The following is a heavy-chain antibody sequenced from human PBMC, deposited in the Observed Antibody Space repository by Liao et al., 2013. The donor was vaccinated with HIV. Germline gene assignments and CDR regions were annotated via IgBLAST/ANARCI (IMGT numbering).Heavy chain of an antibody. CDR3: ARESVVISDLPSYYSYYMDV. V-gene: IGHV4-61*02. J-gene: IGHJ6*03. D-gene: IGHD3-16*02. Sequence: QVQLQESGPGLVKPSQTLSLTCTVSGDLIRRDNYYWTWIRQPAGKGLEWIGHIYTGMSTTGTTNYNPSLKSRVSISADTSSNHVSLKLTSVTAADTALYYCARESVVISDLPSYYSYYMDVWGKGTTVTVSS. CDR1: GDLIRRDNYY. CDR2: IYTGMSTTGTT.